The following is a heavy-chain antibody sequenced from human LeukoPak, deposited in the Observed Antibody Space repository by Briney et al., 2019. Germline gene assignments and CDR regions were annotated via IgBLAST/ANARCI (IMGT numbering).Heavy chain of an antibody. Sequence: GGTLRLSCAASGVTLSSYNMSWVRQAPGKGLEWILYISTSVDIISYADSVRGGSTFSKTNAKNSLHLQGAIRRDEAAACYYWVWGNNYYFGYWGQGTLVTVSA. CDR3: VWGNNYYFGY. D-gene: IGHD1/OR15-1a*01. J-gene: IGHJ4*02. CDR2: ISTSVDII. CDR1: GVTLSSYN. V-gene: IGHV3-48*02.